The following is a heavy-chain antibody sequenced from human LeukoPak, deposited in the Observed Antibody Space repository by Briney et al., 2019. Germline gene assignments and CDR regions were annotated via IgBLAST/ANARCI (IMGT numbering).Heavy chain of an antibody. D-gene: IGHD5-12*01. CDR2: IYRSGST. CDR3: ARVSGYSGYDTLDY. Sequence: GGSLRLSCAASGFTFTKYWMAWVRQAPAKGLEWVSVIYRSGSTYYADSVKGRFTISRDHSKNTLYLQMNSLRAEDTAVYYCARVSGYSGYDTLDYWGQGTLVTVSS. V-gene: IGHV3-66*01. CDR1: GFTFTKYW. J-gene: IGHJ4*02.